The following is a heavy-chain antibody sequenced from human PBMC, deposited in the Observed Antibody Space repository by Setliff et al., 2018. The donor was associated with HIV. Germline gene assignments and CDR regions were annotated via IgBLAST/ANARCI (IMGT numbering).Heavy chain of an antibody. CDR2: FYCGGST. V-gene: IGHV4-59*01. CDR3: ARARLLGGFLS. D-gene: IGHD7-27*01. Sequence: SETLSLTCSVSGDSIGTYYWNWIRQTPGKRLEWIGFFYCGGSTDYNPALKNRVAISVDTSRNRVSLKMTSVTAADTAVYYCARARLLGGFLSWGRGALVTVSS. J-gene: IGHJ5*02. CDR1: GDSIGTYY.